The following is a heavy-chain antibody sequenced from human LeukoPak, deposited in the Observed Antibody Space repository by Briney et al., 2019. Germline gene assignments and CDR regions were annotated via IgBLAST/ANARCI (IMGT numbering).Heavy chain of an antibody. Sequence: SETLSLTCTVSGGSIRSSYYYWGWIRQPPGKGLEWIGSIYDSGSTNYNPSLKSRVTMSVDTSKNQFSLNLSSVTAADTAVYYCARGWYGGRSIDWYFDLWGRGTLVTVSS. D-gene: IGHD1-26*01. V-gene: IGHV4-39*07. J-gene: IGHJ2*01. CDR3: ARGWYGGRSIDWYFDL. CDR1: GGSIRSSYYY. CDR2: IYDSGST.